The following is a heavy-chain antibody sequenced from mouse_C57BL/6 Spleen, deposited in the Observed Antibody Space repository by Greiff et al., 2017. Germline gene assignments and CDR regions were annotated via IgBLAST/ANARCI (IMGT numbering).Heavy chain of an antibody. CDR1: GYAFSSSW. D-gene: IGHD3-1*01. CDR3: ARGHLFDY. Sequence: QVQLQQSGPELVKPGASVKISCKASGYAFSSSWMNWVKQRPGKGLEWIGRIYPGDGDTNYNGKFKGKATLTADKSSSTSYMQLSSLTSEDSAVYFCARGHLFDYWGQGTTLTVSS. J-gene: IGHJ2*01. V-gene: IGHV1-82*01. CDR2: IYPGDGDT.